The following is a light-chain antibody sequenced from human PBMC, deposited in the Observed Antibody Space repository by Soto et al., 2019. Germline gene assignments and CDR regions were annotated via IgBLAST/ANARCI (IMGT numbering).Light chain of an antibody. J-gene: IGLJ2*01. CDR1: SSNVGAYNY. CDR3: ISYRANRVV. Sequence: QSALTQPASVSGSPGQSITISCTGTSSNVGAYNYVSWYQQHPGKAPKLMIYDVSIRTSGVSTRFSGSKSNNTTSLTISGLQAEDEADYCCISYRANRVVFGGGTKLTVL. V-gene: IGLV2-14*03. CDR2: DVS.